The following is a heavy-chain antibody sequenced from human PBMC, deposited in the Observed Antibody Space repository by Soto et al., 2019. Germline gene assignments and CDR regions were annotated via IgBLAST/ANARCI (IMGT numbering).Heavy chain of an antibody. D-gene: IGHD3-9*01. J-gene: IGHJ4*02. V-gene: IGHV3-43*01. CDR1: GFTFDDYT. CDR2: IRWDGGST. CDR3: AKGGYYDILTGPFDY. Sequence: GGSLRLSCADSGFTFDDYTMHWVRQAPGKGLEWVSLIRWDGGSTYYADSVKGRFTISRDNSKNSLYLQMNSLRTEDTALYYCAKGGYYDILTGPFDYWGQGTLVTVSS.